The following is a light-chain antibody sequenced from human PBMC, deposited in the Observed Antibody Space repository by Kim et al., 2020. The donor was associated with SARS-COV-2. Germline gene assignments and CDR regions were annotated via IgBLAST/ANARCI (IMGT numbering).Light chain of an antibody. V-gene: IGKV3-20*01. CDR3: QQYDTSRT. CDR1: QNIRNTC. CDR2: GTS. J-gene: IGKJ1*01. Sequence: LSPGERATLSCRASQNIRNTCLAWYQQKPGQAPRLHIYGTSTRATGTPDRFSGSGSETDFTLTISRLEPEDFAVYFCQQYDTSRTFGQGTKVDIK.